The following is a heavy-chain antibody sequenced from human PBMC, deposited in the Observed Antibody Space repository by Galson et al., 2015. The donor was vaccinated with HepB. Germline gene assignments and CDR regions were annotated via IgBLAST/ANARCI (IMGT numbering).Heavy chain of an antibody. CDR3: ARTASWAFDF. D-gene: IGHD2-2*01. Sequence: SVKVSCKGSGYTFAKYALHWVRQAPGQRLQWMGWINAGTGNTKYSQKFQGRAIITRDTSATTVYLDLSSLTSEDTAVYFCARTASWAFDFWGQGTLVTVPS. CDR2: INAGTGNT. CDR1: GYTFAKYA. V-gene: IGHV1-3*01. J-gene: IGHJ4*02.